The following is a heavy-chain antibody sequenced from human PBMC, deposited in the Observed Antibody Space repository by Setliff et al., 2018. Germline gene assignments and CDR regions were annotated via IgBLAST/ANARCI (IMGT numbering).Heavy chain of an antibody. CDR2: IYSSGNT. Sequence: SETLSLTCTVSGGSISSGTFYWTWLRQPAGKGLEWIGHIYSSGNTNYNPSLQSRVTISIDTSKNQFSLKMTSVTAADTAMYFCAGTPARGTTWLSPFDYWGQGTLVTVPQ. CDR3: AGTPARGTTWLSPFDY. J-gene: IGHJ4*02. CDR1: GGSISSGTFY. D-gene: IGHD5-12*01. V-gene: IGHV4-61*09.